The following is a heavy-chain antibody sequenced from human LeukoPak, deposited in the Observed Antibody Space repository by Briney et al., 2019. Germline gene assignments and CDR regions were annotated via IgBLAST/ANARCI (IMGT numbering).Heavy chain of an antibody. D-gene: IGHD3-22*01. V-gene: IGHV3-23*01. J-gene: IGHJ5*02. Sequence: GGSLRLSCAASGFTFSNYAMSWVRQTPGKGLEGVSAISGSGGSTYYADSVKGRFTIARDNSKNTLYLQMNRLRAEDTALYYCAKDPLRYYDSPGENWFDPWGQGTLVTVSS. CDR1: GFTFSNYA. CDR3: AKDPLRYYDSPGENWFDP. CDR2: ISGSGGST.